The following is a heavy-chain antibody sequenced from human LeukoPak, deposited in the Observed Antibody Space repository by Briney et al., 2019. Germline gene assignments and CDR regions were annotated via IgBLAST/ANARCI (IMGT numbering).Heavy chain of an antibody. Sequence: ASVKVSCKASGGTVRRFGISWVRQAPGQGLEWMGGIIPIFGTTSYVQKFQGRVTINADESTSTAYMELSSLRSEDTAVYYCAKDTYYDILTGYYPLPFDYWGQGTLVTVSS. CDR1: GGTVRRFG. CDR2: IIPIFGTT. D-gene: IGHD3-9*01. V-gene: IGHV1-69*13. CDR3: AKDTYYDILTGYYPLPFDY. J-gene: IGHJ4*02.